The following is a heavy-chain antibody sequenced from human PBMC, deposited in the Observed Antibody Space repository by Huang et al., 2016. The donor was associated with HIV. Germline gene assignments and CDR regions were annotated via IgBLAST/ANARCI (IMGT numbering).Heavy chain of an antibody. J-gene: IGHJ5*02. CDR2: INGDCLT. CDR3: ARDKEAGTPFFDP. V-gene: IGHV1-3*01. CDR1: GFNFLTYA. Sequence: QVQLVQSGAEVEKPGASVNLSCKASGFNFLTYALHWVGRGPGKRLEWMGWINGDCLTKYSQTFQGRVTITRDRSASTVYVDFKSLTYEDTAVYYCARDKEAGTPFFDPWGQGTLVTVSS. D-gene: IGHD6-19*01.